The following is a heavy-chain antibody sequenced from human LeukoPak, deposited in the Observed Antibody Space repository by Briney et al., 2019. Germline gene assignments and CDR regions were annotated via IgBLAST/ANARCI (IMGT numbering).Heavy chain of an antibody. CDR3: ARGRRGSSGYYPYFDY. CDR1: GFTFSPYW. CDR2: INSDGSST. V-gene: IGHV3-74*01. Sequence: PGGSLRVSCAASGFTFSPYWMYWVRQAPGKGLVWVSRINSDGSSTNYADSVKGRFTISRDNAKNTLYLQMNSLRSEDTAVYYCARGRRGSSGYYPYFDYWGQGTLVTVSS. J-gene: IGHJ4*02. D-gene: IGHD3-22*01.